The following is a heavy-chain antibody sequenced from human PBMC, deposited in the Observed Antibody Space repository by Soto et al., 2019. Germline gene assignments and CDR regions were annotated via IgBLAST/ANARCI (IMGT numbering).Heavy chain of an antibody. J-gene: IGHJ4*02. Sequence: QVQLVQSGAEVKKPGSSVEVSCKASGGTFSSYTISWVRQAPGQGLEWMGRIIPILGIANYAQKFQGRVTITADKSTSTAYMELSSLRSEDTAVYYCARHEVGGSYGALDYWGQGTLVTVSS. CDR3: ARHEVGGSYGALDY. CDR1: GGTFSSYT. D-gene: IGHD1-26*01. V-gene: IGHV1-69*02. CDR2: IIPILGIA.